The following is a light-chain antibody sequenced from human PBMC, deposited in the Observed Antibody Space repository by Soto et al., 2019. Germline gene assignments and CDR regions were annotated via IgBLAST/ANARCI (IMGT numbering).Light chain of an antibody. V-gene: IGKV1-6*01. CDR2: GTS. CDR3: LQDYDYPRT. J-gene: IGKJ1*01. Sequence: AIQMTQSPSSLSASVGDRVTITCRASQGIRADLGWYQQKPGEAPKLLIYGTSTLHTGVPSRFSGSGSGADFTPTISSLQPEDFATYYCLQDYDYPRTFGQGTKVEIK. CDR1: QGIRAD.